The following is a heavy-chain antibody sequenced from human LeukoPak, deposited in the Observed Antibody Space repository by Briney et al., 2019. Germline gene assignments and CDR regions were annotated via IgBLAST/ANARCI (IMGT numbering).Heavy chain of an antibody. CDR1: GGSISSYY. CDR3: ARQLGEGEPLVDY. J-gene: IGHJ4*01. Sequence: PSETLSLTCTVSGGSISSYYWSWIRQPPGRGLEWIGYIYYSGSTNYNPSLKSRVTISVDTSKNQFSLNLSSVTAADPAVYYCARQLGEGEPLVDYWGQGTLVPVSS. V-gene: IGHV4-59*01. CDR2: IYYSGST. D-gene: IGHD3-16*01.